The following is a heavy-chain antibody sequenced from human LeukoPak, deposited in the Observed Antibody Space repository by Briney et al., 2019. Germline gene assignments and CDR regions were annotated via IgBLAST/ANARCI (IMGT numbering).Heavy chain of an antibody. J-gene: IGHJ4*02. Sequence: GGSLRLSCAASGFTFSSYWMSWVRQAPGKGLEWVAVISYDGSNKYYADSVKGRFTISRDNSKNTLYLQMNSLRAEDTAVYYCAREGIAAAERVRGQGLLDYWGQGTLVTVSS. D-gene: IGHD6-13*01. V-gene: IGHV3-30-3*01. CDR1: GFTFSSYW. CDR3: AREGIAAAERVRGQGLLDY. CDR2: ISYDGSNK.